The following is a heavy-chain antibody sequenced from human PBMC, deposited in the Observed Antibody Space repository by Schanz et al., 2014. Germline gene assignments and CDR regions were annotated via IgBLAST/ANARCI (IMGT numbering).Heavy chain of an antibody. V-gene: IGHV1-18*01. J-gene: IGHJ3*01. CDR1: GYTFSDYG. Sequence: QVQLVQSGDEVKKPGASVKVSCKTSGYTFSDYGITWVRQAPGQGLEWVGWISPYTGNTHYFDKMEGRVTMTTDTSASTAYMELRSTRSDDPAMYYCATMSGYCTATACQILEVLDVWGQGTMVTVSS. CDR2: ISPYTGNT. CDR3: ATMSGYCTATACQILEVLDV. D-gene: IGHD2-8*02.